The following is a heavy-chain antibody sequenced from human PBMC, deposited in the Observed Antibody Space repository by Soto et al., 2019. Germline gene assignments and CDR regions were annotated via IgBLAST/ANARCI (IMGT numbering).Heavy chain of an antibody. V-gene: IGHV4-4*02. CDR2: SHQRGNT. D-gene: IGHD5-18*01. J-gene: IGHJ4*02. CDR3: ATRDTSKFY. CDR1: GVSINSHDW. Sequence: QVQLQESGPGLVKPSGTLSLTCAVSGVSINSHDWWTWVRQPPGKGLEWIGESHQRGNTNYNSSLESRLTISVDKPKNACSLNVMSVTVADTAVYDCATRDTSKFYWGQGTLVNVSS.